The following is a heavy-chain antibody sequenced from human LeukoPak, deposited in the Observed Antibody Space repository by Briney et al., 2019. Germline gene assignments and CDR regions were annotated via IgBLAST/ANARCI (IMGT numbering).Heavy chain of an antibody. J-gene: IGHJ5*02. CDR2: INHSGST. V-gene: IGHV4-34*01. CDR1: GEPFSAYS. D-gene: IGHD2-2*01. Sequence: SETLSLTCAVYGEPFSAYSWNWIRQSPGKGLEWIGEINHSGSTNYNPSLKCRVTISVDTSKNQTSKRQFSLKLNSVTAADTAVYYCTRERSTPGINWFDPWGQGTLVTVSS. CDR3: TRERSTPGINWFDP.